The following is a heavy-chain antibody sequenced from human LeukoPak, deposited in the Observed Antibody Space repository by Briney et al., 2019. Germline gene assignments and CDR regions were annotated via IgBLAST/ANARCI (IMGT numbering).Heavy chain of an antibody. V-gene: IGHV3-13*04. Sequence: GGSLRLSCAASGFTFSSYDMHWVRQATGKGLEWVSAIGTGGDTYYPGSVKGRFTISRENAKNSLYLQMNSLRAEDTAVYYCARDKIAAAGTKLFDYWGQGTLVTVSS. CDR2: IGTGGDT. CDR1: GFTFSSYD. D-gene: IGHD6-13*01. CDR3: ARDKIAAAGTKLFDY. J-gene: IGHJ4*02.